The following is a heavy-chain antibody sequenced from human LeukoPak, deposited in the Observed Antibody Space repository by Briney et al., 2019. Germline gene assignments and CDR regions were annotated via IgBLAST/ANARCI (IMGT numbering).Heavy chain of an antibody. J-gene: IGHJ4*02. CDR1: GGSFSGYY. CDR2: INHSGST. D-gene: IGHD2-15*01. CDR3: ARGRPSPRCGYDYASSDYCSGGSLDY. V-gene: IGHV4-34*01. Sequence: SETLSLTCAVYGGSFSGYYWSWIRQPPGKGLEWIGEINHSGSTNYNPSLKSRVTISVDTSKNQFSLKLSSVTAADTAVYYCARGRPSPRCGYDYASSDYCSGGSLDYWGQGTLVTVSS.